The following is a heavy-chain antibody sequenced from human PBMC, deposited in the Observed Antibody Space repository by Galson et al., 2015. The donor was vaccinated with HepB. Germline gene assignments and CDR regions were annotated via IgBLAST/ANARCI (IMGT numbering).Heavy chain of an antibody. CDR2: ISASGGNT. Sequence: SLRLSCAASGFTFSSYAMSWVRQAPGKGLEWVSAISASGGNTYYADSVKGRFTISRDSSKNTLYLQMHSLRVEDTAVYYCACAVAAAGTLAGFGFDCWGQGTLVTVSS. V-gene: IGHV3-23*01. D-gene: IGHD6-13*01. CDR1: GFTFSSYA. J-gene: IGHJ4*02. CDR3: ACAVAAAGTLAGFGFDC.